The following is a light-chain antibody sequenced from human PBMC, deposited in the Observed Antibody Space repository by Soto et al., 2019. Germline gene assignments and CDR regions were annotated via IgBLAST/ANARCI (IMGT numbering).Light chain of an antibody. CDR3: AAWDDSLNGRV. CDR1: SSNIGNNA. J-gene: IGLJ1*01. V-gene: IGLV1-36*01. Sequence: QSALTQPPSVSEAPRQRVTISCSGSSSNIGNNAVNWYQQLPGKAPKLLIYYDDLLPSGVSDRFSGSRSGTSASLAISGLQSEDEADYYCAAWDDSLNGRVFGTGTKLTVL. CDR2: YDD.